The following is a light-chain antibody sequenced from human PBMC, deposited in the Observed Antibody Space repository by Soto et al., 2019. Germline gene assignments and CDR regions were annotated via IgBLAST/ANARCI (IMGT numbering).Light chain of an antibody. V-gene: IGKV3-11*01. Sequence: EIVLTQSPATLSLSPGERATLSCRASQSVSSYLAWYQQKPGLAPRLLIYDASNRATGIPARFSGSGSGTDFTITSSSLEPEDFAVYYCQYRRTRVFGPGTKVDIK. CDR3: QYRRTRV. CDR2: DAS. CDR1: QSVSSY. J-gene: IGKJ3*01.